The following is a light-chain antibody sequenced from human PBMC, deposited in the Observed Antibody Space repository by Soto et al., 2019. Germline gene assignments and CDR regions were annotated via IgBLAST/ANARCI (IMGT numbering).Light chain of an antibody. J-gene: IGKJ5*01. CDR3: QQYNNWPPIT. V-gene: IGKV1-33*01. CDR1: QNIVTY. Sequence: DIQMTQSPSSLSASVGDRVTITCRASQNIVTYLNWYLQKPGQAPKLLIYKASNLETGVPSRFSGSGSGTEFTLTISSLQSEDFAVYYCQQYNNWPPITFGQGTRLEIK. CDR2: KAS.